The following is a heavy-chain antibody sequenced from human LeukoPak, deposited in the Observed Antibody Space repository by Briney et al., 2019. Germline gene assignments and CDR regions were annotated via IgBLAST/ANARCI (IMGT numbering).Heavy chain of an antibody. J-gene: IGHJ4*02. CDR3: ARVAFGGSYNFDY. CDR2: IYYSGST. Sequence: SETLSLTCTVSGGSISSYYWSWIRQPPGKGLEWIGYIYYSGSTNYNPSLKSRVTISVDTSKNQFSLKLSSVTAADTAVYYCARVAFGGSYNFDYWGQGTLVTVSS. D-gene: IGHD1-26*01. V-gene: IGHV4-59*01. CDR1: GGSISSYY.